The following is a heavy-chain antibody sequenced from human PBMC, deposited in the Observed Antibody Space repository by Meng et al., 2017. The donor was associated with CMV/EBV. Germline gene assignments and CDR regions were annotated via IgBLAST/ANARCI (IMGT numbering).Heavy chain of an antibody. CDR3: AKEQRDGYNDY. CDR2: ISGSGGST. D-gene: IGHD5-24*01. J-gene: IGHJ4*02. Sequence: SCAASGFPFSSYAMSWVRQAPGKGLGWVSAISGSGGSTYYADSVKGRFTISRDNSKNPLYLQMNSLRAEDTAVYYCAKEQRDGYNDYWGQGTLVTVSS. CDR1: GFPFSSYA. V-gene: IGHV3-23*01.